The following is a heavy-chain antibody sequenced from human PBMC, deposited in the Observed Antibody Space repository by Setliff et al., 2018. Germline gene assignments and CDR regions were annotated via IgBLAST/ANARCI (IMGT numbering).Heavy chain of an antibody. CDR2: IYTSGAT. D-gene: IGHD2-21*01. CDR3: AKEYVVNSFVSNSHQHYGLDV. J-gene: IGHJ6*02. V-gene: IGHV4-61*02. Sequence: PSETLSLTCTVSGASLSSGSYYWNWIRQSAGKGLEWIGRIYTSGATTYSPSLKSRVSISADTSKNLFSLRLKSVTAADTAVYYCAKEYVVNSFVSNSHQHYGLDVWGQGTTVTVSS. CDR1: GASLSSGSYY.